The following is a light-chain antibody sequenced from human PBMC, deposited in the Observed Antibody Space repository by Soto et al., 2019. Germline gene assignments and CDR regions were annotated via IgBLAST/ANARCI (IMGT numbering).Light chain of an antibody. CDR1: SSDVGSYDL. Sequence: QSVLTQPASVSGSPGQSITISCTGTSSDVGSYDLVSWYQQLPGIAPKLMVYEVDKRPSGVAYRFFGSKSGNTASLTISGLQAEDEADYYCCPFAHGSTLVFGGGTKLTVL. J-gene: IGLJ2*01. V-gene: IGLV2-23*02. CDR2: EVD. CDR3: CPFAHGSTLV.